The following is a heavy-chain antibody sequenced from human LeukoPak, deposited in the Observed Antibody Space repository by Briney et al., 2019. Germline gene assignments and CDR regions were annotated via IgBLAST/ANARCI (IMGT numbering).Heavy chain of an antibody. J-gene: IGHJ1*01. D-gene: IGHD5/OR15-5a*01. Sequence: ASVKVSCKASGYTFTGYYIHWVRQAPGQGLEWMGWINPNSDVTNYAQKFQGRVTLTRDTSISTAYKELRRLKSDDTAVYYCARVGAGGVFFQYWGQGTLVTVSS. CDR2: INPNSDVT. CDR3: ARVGAGGVFFQY. CDR1: GYTFTGYY. V-gene: IGHV1-2*02.